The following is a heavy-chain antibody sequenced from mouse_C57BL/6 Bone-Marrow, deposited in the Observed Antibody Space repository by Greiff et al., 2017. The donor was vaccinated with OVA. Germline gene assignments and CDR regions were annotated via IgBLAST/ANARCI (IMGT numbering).Heavy chain of an antibody. CDR2: ISSGGSYT. V-gene: IGHV5-6*01. CDR1: GFTFSSYG. CDR3: AIHKAMGVRRREYYAMDY. D-gene: IGHD2-14*01. J-gene: IGHJ4*01. Sequence: EVQVVESGGDLVKPGGSLKLSCAASGFTFSSYGMSWVRQTPDKRLAWVATISSGGSYTYYPDSVKGRFTISRDNAKNTLYLQMSSLKSEDTAMYYCAIHKAMGVRRREYYAMDYWGQGTSVTVSS.